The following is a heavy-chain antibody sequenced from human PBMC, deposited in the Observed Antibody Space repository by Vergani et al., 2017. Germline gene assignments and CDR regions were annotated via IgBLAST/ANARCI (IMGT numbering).Heavy chain of an antibody. CDR2: ISAYNGNT. J-gene: IGHJ5*02. D-gene: IGHD3-3*01. CDR1: GYTFTSYG. V-gene: IGHV1-18*01. CDR3: ARDPTVLTIFGVVTKNRYNWFDP. Sequence: QVQLVQSGAEVKKPGASVKVSCKASGYTFTSYGISWVRQAPGQGLEWMGWISAYNGNTNYAQKLQGRVTMTTDTSTSTAYMELRGLRSDDTAVYYCARDPTVLTIFGVVTKNRYNWFDPWGQGTLVTVSS.